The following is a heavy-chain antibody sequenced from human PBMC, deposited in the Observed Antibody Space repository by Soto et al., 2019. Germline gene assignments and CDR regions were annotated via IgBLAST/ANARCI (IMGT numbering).Heavy chain of an antibody. CDR2: IIPIFGTA. CDR1: GGTFSSYA. V-gene: IGHV1-69*06. J-gene: IGHJ5*02. CDR3: ARDRTVTTMVRGVITRGWFDP. Sequence: SVKVSCKASGGTFSSYAISWVRQAPGQGLEWMGGIIPIFGTANYAQKFQGRVTITAGKSTSTAYMELSSLRSEDTAVYYCARDRTVTTMVRGVITRGWFDPWGQGTLVTVSS. D-gene: IGHD3-10*01.